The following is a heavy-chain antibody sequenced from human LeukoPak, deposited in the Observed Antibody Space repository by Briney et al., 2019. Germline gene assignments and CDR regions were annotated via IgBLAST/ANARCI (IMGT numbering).Heavy chain of an antibody. CDR2: IFYSGST. CDR1: GGSISGYY. D-gene: IGHD6-13*01. CDR3: ARGRPGIAAENPYYFDY. Sequence: TPSETLSLTCTVSGGSISGYYWSWIRQPPGKGLEWIGYIFYSGSTNYSPSLTSRVTISVDTSKNQFSLKLSSVTAADTAVYYCARGRPGIAAENPYYFDYWGQGTLVTVSS. V-gene: IGHV4-59*12. J-gene: IGHJ4*02.